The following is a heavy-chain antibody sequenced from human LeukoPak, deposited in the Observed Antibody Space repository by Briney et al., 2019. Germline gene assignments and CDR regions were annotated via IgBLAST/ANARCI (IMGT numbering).Heavy chain of an antibody. CDR2: ISGSGGST. V-gene: IGHV3-23*01. CDR3: ALSRYYDILTGYSY. J-gene: IGHJ4*02. Sequence: GGSLRLSCAASGFTFSSYAMSWVRQAPGKGLEWVSAISGSGGSTYYADSVKGRFTISRDNSKNTLYLQMNSLRAEDTAVYYCALSRYYDILTGYSYWGQGTLFTVSS. CDR1: GFTFSSYA. D-gene: IGHD3-9*01.